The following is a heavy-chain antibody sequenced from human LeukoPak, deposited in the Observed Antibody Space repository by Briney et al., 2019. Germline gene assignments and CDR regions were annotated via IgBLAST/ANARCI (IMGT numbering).Heavy chain of an antibody. CDR2: IGTADDT. J-gene: IGHJ6*02. CDR1: GFTFSSYD. CDR3: ARSGYYHYYGLDV. V-gene: IGHV3-13*04. Sequence: GSLRLSCAASGFTFSSYDMHWVRQTTGKGLEWVSAIGTADDTFYPDSVKGRFTISRDDAKNSLYLQMNNLRVGDTAVYYCARSGYYHYYGLDVWGQGTTVTVSS.